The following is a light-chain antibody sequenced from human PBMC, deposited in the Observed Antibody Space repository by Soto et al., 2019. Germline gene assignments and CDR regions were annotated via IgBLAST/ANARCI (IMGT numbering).Light chain of an antibody. CDR2: GAS. J-gene: IGKJ2*02. CDR1: QSVTNSY. CDR3: QLYSCSPGT. Sequence: EIVLTQSPGTLSLSPGERATLSCRASQSVTNSYLAWYQLKPGQAPSLLIYGASSRATGIPDRFSGSGSGTDFILTITRLQPEDFAVYYCQLYSCSPGTFGRGTKLQIK. V-gene: IGKV3-20*01.